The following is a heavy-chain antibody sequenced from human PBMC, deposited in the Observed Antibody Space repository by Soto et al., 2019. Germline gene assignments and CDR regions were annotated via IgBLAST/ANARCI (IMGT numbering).Heavy chain of an antibody. V-gene: IGHV1-69*13. D-gene: IGHD1-26*01. CDR2: IIPIFGTA. Sequence: ASVKVSCKASGGTFSSYAISWVRQAPGQGLEWMGGIIPIFGTANYAQKFQGRVTITADESTSTAYMELSSLRSEDTAVYYCALRSGSYSPYAFYIWGQGTMVTVSS. J-gene: IGHJ3*02. CDR3: ALRSGSYSPYAFYI. CDR1: GGTFSSYA.